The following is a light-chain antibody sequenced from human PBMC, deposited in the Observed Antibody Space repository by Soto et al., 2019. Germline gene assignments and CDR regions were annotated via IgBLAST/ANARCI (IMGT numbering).Light chain of an antibody. CDR3: QQLNNYLLT. CDR1: QGIGSY. Sequence: DIQLTQYKSVLAASLGDRVPITCRASQGIGSYLAWYQQKPGKAPRLLIYAASTLQSGVPSRFSGSGSDTEFTLTISSLQPEDFATYYCQQLNNYLLTFGGGT. V-gene: IGKV1-9*01. CDR2: AAS. J-gene: IGKJ4*01.